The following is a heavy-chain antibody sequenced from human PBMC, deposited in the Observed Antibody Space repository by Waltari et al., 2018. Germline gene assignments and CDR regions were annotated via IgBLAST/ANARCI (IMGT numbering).Heavy chain of an antibody. CDR2: IYPSGST. D-gene: IGHD6-13*01. CDR1: GGSISSYY. Sequence: QVQLQESGPGLVKPSETLSLTCTVSGGSISSYYWSWIRQPAGKGLEGIGRIYPSGSTNYNPSLKIRFTRSVDTSKNQFSLKLSSVTAADPAVYYCARDSGYSSSWYVQDDAFDIWGQGTMVTVSS. J-gene: IGHJ3*02. CDR3: ARDSGYSSSWYVQDDAFDI. V-gene: IGHV4-4*07.